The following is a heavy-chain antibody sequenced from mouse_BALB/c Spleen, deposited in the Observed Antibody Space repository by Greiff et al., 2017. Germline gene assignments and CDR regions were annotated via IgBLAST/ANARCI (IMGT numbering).Heavy chain of an antibody. CDR3: ARGEDGNYGFAY. V-gene: IGHV5-4*02. Sequence: EVKLMESGGGLVKPGGSLKLSCAASGFTFSDYYMYWVRQTPEKRLEWVATISDGGSYTYYPDSVKGRFTISRDNAKNNLYLQMSSLKSEDTAMYYCARGEDGNYGFAYWGQGTLVTVSA. J-gene: IGHJ3*01. CDR2: ISDGGSYT. D-gene: IGHD2-1*01. CDR1: GFTFSDYY.